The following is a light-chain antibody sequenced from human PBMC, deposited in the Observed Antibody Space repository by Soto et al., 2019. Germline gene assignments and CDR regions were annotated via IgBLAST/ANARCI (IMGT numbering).Light chain of an antibody. Sequence: QSALTQPASVSGSPGQSITISCTGTSSDIGDYDYVSWYQHLPGNAPKLLIFDVTHRPSGVSDRFSGSKSGNTASLTISGVRPEDEADYYCCSYTDIALDVVFGGGTKVTVL. CDR2: DVT. CDR3: CSYTDIALDVV. V-gene: IGLV2-14*01. CDR1: SSDIGDYDY. J-gene: IGLJ2*01.